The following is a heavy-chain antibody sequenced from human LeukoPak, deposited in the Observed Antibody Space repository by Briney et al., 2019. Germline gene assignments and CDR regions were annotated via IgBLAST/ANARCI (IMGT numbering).Heavy chain of an antibody. J-gene: IGHJ4*01. CDR2: INPNSGGT. CDR1: GYTFTGYY. D-gene: IGHD2-2*01. CDR3: ARAPRYYSSTSCDAFDY. V-gene: IGHV1-2*02. Sequence: ASVKVSCKASGYTFTGYYMHWVRQAPGQGLEWMGWINPNSGGTNYAQKFQGRVTMTRDTSISTAYMELSRLRSDDTAVYYCARAPRYYSSTSCDAFDYWGQGTLVTVSS.